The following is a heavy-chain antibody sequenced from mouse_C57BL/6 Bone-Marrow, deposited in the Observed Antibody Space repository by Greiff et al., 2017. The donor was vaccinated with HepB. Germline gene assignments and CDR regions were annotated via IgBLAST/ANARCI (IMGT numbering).Heavy chain of an antibody. CDR2: IYPGNSDT. CDR1: GYTFTSYW. V-gene: IGHV1-5*01. CDR3: TRGYDYYD. J-gene: IGHJ2*01. D-gene: IGHD2-4*01. Sequence: VQLQQSGTVLARPGASVKMSCKTSGYTFTSYWMHWVKQRPGQGLEWIGAIYPGNSDTSYNQKFKGKAKLTAVTSASTAYMELSSLTKEDSAVYDCTRGYDYYDWGQGTTLTVSS.